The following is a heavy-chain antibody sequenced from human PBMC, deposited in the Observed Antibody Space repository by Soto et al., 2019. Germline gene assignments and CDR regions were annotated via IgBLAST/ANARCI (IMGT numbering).Heavy chain of an antibody. CDR3: ARDYYDSSGYLAPLDY. D-gene: IGHD3-22*01. J-gene: IGHJ4*02. CDR1: GFPFTNGA. Sequence: EGSLRLSWAASGFPFTNGAMPWVRQAPGKGLEWVSAISGSGGSTYYADSVKGRFTISRDNAKNSLYLQMNSLRAEDTAAYYCARDYYDSSGYLAPLDYWGQGP. V-gene: IGHV3-23*01. CDR2: ISGSGGST.